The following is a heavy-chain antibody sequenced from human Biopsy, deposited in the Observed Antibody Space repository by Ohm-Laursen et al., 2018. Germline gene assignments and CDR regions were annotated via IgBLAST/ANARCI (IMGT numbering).Heavy chain of an antibody. J-gene: IGHJ5*02. CDR1: GGSFTGYY. D-gene: IGHD3-16*01. Sequence: SDTLSLTCAVYGGSFTGYYWSWIRQPPGKGLEWIGEINHSGSTNYNPSLKSRVTISIDASKNQFSLKLTSVTAADTTVYYCVRHALRLGPKKNWFDTWGQGTLVTVSS. V-gene: IGHV4-34*01. CDR3: VRHALRLGPKKNWFDT. CDR2: INHSGST.